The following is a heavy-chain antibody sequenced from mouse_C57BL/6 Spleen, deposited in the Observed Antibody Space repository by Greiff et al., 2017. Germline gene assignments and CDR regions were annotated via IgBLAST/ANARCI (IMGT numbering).Heavy chain of an antibody. Sequence: VQLQQPGAELVRPGSSVKLSCKASGYTFTSYWMHWVKQRPLQGLEWIGNIDPSDSETHYNQKFKDKATLTVDKSSSTAYMQLSSLTSEDSAVYYCAREDGYYRYFDVWGTGTTVTVSS. V-gene: IGHV1-52*01. J-gene: IGHJ1*03. D-gene: IGHD2-3*01. CDR2: IDPSDSET. CDR1: GYTFTSYW. CDR3: AREDGYYRYFDV.